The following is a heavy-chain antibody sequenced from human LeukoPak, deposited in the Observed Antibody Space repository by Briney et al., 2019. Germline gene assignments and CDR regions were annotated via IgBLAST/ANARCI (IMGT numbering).Heavy chain of an antibody. V-gene: IGHV3-33*08. CDR1: GFTFSSYG. D-gene: IGHD5-12*01. J-gene: IGHJ4*02. Sequence: GGSLRLSCAASGFTFSSYGMHWVRQAPGKGLEWVAVIWYDGSKQYYADSVRGRFTISRDNSKNTLYLQMNNLRAEDTAVYYCARYYSGYDWDYWGQGTLVTVSS. CDR2: IWYDGSKQ. CDR3: ARYYSGYDWDY.